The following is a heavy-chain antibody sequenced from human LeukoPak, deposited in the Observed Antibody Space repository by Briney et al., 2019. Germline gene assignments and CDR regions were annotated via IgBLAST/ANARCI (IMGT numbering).Heavy chain of an antibody. J-gene: IGHJ4*02. V-gene: IGHV3-48*01. Sequence: GGSLRLSCAASGFTFSSYSMNWVSQAPGKGLEWVSYISSSSSTIYYADSVKGRFTISRDNAKNSLYLQMNSLRAEDTAVYYCARDPDNYYDSSGSFDYWGQGTLVTVSS. CDR1: GFTFSSYS. CDR2: ISSSSSTI. D-gene: IGHD3-22*01. CDR3: ARDPDNYYDSSGSFDY.